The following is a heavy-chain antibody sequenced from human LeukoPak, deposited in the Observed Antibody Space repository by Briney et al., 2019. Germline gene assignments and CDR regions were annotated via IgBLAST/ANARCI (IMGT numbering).Heavy chain of an antibody. Sequence: GGSLRLSCAASGFTFTTYWMSWVRQAPGKGLEWVSVIYSGGSTYYADSVKGRFTISRDNSKNTLYLQMNSLRAEDTAVYYCAGGEWLRGADYWGQGTLVTVSS. D-gene: IGHD3-3*01. CDR1: GFTFTTYW. J-gene: IGHJ4*02. CDR2: IYSGGST. CDR3: AGGEWLRGADY. V-gene: IGHV3-53*01.